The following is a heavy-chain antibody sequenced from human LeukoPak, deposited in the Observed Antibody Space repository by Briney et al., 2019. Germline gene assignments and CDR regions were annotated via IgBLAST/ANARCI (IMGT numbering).Heavy chain of an antibody. V-gene: IGHV3-33*01. CDR1: GFTFSSYG. CDR3: ARAHYSSGWLVDY. J-gene: IGHJ4*02. Sequence: GGSLRLSCAASGFTFSSYGMHWVRQAPGKGLEWVAVIWYDGSNKYYADSVKGRFTISRDNSKNTLYLQMNSLRAEDTAVYYCARAHYSSGWLVDYWGQGTLVTVSS. D-gene: IGHD6-19*01. CDR2: IWYDGSNK.